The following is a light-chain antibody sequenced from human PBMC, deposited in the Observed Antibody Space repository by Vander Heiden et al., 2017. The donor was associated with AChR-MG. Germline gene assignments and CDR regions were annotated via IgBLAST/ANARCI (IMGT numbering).Light chain of an antibody. CDR3: QQSCSTPQT. CDR1: QSISSY. CDR2: AAS. Sequence: DIQMTQPPSSLSASVGDRVTITCRASQSISSYLNWYQQKPGKAPKLLIYAASSLQSGVPSGLSGSGSGTDFTLTISSLQPEDFATYYCQQSCSTPQTFGQGTKVEIK. J-gene: IGKJ1*01. V-gene: IGKV1-39*01.